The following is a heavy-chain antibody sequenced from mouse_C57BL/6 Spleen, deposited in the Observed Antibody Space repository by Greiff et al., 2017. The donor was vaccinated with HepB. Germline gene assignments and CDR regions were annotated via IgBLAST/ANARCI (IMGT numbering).Heavy chain of an antibody. Sequence: QVQLQQPGAELVKPGASVKLSCKASGYTFTSYWMHWVKQRPGQGLEWIGMIHPNSGSTNYNEKFKSKATLTVDKSSSTAYMQLSSLTSEDSAVYYCARNDYDETWFAYWGQGTLVTVSA. CDR1: GYTFTSYW. D-gene: IGHD2-4*01. J-gene: IGHJ3*01. V-gene: IGHV1-64*01. CDR2: IHPNSGST. CDR3: ARNDYDETWFAY.